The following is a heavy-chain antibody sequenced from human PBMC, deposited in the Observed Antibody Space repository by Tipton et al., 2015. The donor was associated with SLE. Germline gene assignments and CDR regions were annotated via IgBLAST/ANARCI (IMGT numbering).Heavy chain of an antibody. CDR1: GGSISSYY. D-gene: IGHD6-13*01. CDR2: IYTNENT. Sequence: TLSLTCTISGGSISSYYWSWIRQPAGGGLEWIGRIYTNENTSYNPSLKSRVTMSVDTSKNHFSLKLISVTAADTAVYYCARRRGSSWYEDYFDYWGQGTLVTVSS. V-gene: IGHV4-4*07. CDR3: ARRRGSSWYEDYFDY. J-gene: IGHJ4*02.